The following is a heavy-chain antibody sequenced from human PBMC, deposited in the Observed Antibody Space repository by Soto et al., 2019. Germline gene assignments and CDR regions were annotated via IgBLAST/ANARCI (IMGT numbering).Heavy chain of an antibody. J-gene: IGHJ6*02. CDR1: GGTFSSYA. CDR2: IIPIFGTA. Sequence: QVQLVQSGAEVKKPGSSVKVSCKASGGTFSSYAISWVRQAPGQGLEWMGGIIPIFGTANYAQKFQGRVTITADESTSTAYMELSSLRSEDTAVYYCARSTYYYDSSGSSAQPPYYYYGMDVWGQGTTVTVSS. CDR3: ARSTYYYDSSGSSAQPPYYYYGMDV. D-gene: IGHD3-22*01. V-gene: IGHV1-69*12.